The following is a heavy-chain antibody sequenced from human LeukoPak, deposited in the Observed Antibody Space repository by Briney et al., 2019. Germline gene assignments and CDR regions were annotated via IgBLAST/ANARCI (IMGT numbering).Heavy chain of an antibody. CDR2: IRQDGSVK. Sequence: EWVANIRQDGSVKSYADSVKGRFTISRDNAKNSLYVQMDSLRAEDTAVYYCAREGVGGFDSWGQGTLVTVSS. CDR3: AREGVGGFDS. J-gene: IGHJ4*02. V-gene: IGHV3-7*01. D-gene: IGHD3-10*01.